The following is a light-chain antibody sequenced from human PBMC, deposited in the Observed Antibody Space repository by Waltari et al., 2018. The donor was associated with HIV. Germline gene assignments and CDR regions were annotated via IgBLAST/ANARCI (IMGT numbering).Light chain of an antibody. CDR3: QSYDRSQSGSAV. CDR1: SSNLGAGFD. V-gene: IGLV1-40*01. Sequence: QSVLTQPPSVSGAPGQRVTITCTGSSSNLGAGFDVHWYRQLPGTAPKVLIYDNANRPPGVPDRCSGSKSGTSASLAITGLQADDEADYYCQSYDRSQSGSAVFDGGTRLTVL. J-gene: IGLJ2*01. CDR2: DNA.